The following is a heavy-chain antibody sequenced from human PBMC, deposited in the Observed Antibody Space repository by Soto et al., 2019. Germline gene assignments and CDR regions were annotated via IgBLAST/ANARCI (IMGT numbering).Heavy chain of an antibody. CDR2: IYYSVKT. V-gene: IGHV4-61*01. J-gene: IGHJ4*02. CDR1: GGSVSSCSYY. Sequence: QVQLQESGPGLVKPSETLSLTCTVSGGSVSSCSYYWSWIRQPPGKGLEWIGYIYYSVKTNYNPSLKSRVTISVDTSTNPSSLKLSSVTSADTAVYYWARAQDILTGYSPIDYWGQGTLVTVSS. D-gene: IGHD3-9*01. CDR3: ARAQDILTGYSPIDY.